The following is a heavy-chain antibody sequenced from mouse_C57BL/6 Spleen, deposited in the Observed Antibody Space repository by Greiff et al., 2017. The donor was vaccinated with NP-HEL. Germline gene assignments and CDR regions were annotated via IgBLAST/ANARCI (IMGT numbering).Heavy chain of an antibody. Sequence: VNVVESGAELVRPGTSVKVSCKASGYAFTNYLIEWVKQRPGQGLEWIGVINPGSGGTNYNEKFKGKATLTADKSSSTAYMQLSSLTSEDSAVYFCARGYDGGYFDYWGQGTTLTVSS. CDR1: GYAFTNYL. J-gene: IGHJ2*01. D-gene: IGHD2-3*01. CDR3: ARGYDGGYFDY. CDR2: INPGSGGT. V-gene: IGHV1-54*01.